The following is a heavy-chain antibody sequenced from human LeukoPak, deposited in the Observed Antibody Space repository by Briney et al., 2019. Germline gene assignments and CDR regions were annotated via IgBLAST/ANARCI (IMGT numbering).Heavy chain of an antibody. J-gene: IGHJ4*02. Sequence: PGRSLRLSCAAPGFTFSAYYMSWFRQAPGKGLEWVSYISSGGTTIYYADPVRGRFTISRDNAENSLYLRMNSLRAEDTAVYFCAPYCSGDNCYFAPFGSWGQGTLVTVSS. CDR1: GFTFSAYY. CDR3: APYCSGDNCYFAPFGS. V-gene: IGHV3-11*01. CDR2: ISSGGTTI. D-gene: IGHD2-15*01.